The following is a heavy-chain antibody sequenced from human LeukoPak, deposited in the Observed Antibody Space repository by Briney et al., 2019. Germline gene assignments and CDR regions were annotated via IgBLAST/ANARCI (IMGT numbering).Heavy chain of an antibody. CDR3: ARHFLPAAFNWFDP. Sequence: GASLMISCKGSGSIFTSYWISWGRPLPGKGLEWMGRIDPSDSYTNYSPSFQGHVTISADKSISTAYLQWSSLKASDTAMYYCARHFLPAAFNWFDPWGQGTLVTVSS. D-gene: IGHD2-2*01. CDR1: GSIFTSYW. CDR2: IDPSDSYT. V-gene: IGHV5-10-1*01. J-gene: IGHJ5*02.